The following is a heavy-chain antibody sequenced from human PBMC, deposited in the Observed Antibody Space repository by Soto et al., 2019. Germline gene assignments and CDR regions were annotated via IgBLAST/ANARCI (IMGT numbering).Heavy chain of an antibody. V-gene: IGHV1-2*02. CDR2: INPNNGST. Sequence: QVQLVQSGAEVKEPGASVKVSCMASAYMFTTYYVHWVRQAPGQGPEWMGWINPNNGSTKYAQRFQGRVTMTRDTGISTAYMELSTLSSDVAAMYFCARDKSGDFGAGNSNGMDVWGQGTMVTVSS. CDR3: ARDKSGDFGAGNSNGMDV. J-gene: IGHJ6*02. CDR1: AYMFTTYY. D-gene: IGHD1-26*01.